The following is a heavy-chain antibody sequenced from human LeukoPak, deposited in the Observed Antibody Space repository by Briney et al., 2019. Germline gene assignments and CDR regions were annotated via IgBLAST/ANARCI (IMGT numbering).Heavy chain of an antibody. D-gene: IGHD6-19*01. V-gene: IGHV3-66*02. Sequence: PGGSLRLSCAASGFTFSSYSMNWVRQAPGKGLEWVSVIYSGGSTYYADSVKGRFTISRDNSKNTLYLQMNSLRAEDTAVYYCATLAVAGTFAFDIWGQGTMVTVSS. J-gene: IGHJ3*02. CDR3: ATLAVAGTFAFDI. CDR2: IYSGGST. CDR1: GFTFSSYS.